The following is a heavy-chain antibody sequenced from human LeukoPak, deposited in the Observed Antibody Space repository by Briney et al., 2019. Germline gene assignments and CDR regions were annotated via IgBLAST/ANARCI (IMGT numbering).Heavy chain of an antibody. V-gene: IGHV1-2*02. CDR3: ARAPEGRFYDSSGYVGWYFDL. CDR2: INPNSGST. J-gene: IGHJ2*01. D-gene: IGHD3-22*01. Sequence: GASVSVSCKTSGYTFKAHYMHWVRQAPGQGLEWMGWINPNSGSTDYAQKFQGRVSMNRGSSTVYMQLARLRSDDTAVYFCARAPEGRFYDSSGYVGWYFDLWGRGTLVTVSS. CDR1: GYTFKAHY.